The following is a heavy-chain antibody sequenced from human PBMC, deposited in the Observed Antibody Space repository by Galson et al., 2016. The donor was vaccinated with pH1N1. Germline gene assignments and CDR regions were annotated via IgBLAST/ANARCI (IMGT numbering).Heavy chain of an antibody. Sequence: SVKVSCKASGYTFTAYGINWVRQAPGQGLEWMGRISAINASPSYAQKFQGRVTMTSDPSTNTAYMELGSLRSDDTAVHYCARTTAAAYFDYWGQGTLVTVSS. CDR2: ISAINASP. CDR3: ARTTAAAYFDY. J-gene: IGHJ4*02. V-gene: IGHV1-18*01. CDR1: GYTFTAYG. D-gene: IGHD6-13*01.